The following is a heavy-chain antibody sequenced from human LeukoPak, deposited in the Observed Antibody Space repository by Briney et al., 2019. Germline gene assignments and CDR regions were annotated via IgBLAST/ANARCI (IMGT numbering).Heavy chain of an antibody. D-gene: IGHD3-16*01. CDR2: INPNSGGT. CDR3: ARGLAAPKGLGIEY. V-gene: IGHV1-2*02. Sequence: GASVKVSCKASGYTFTGYYMHWVRQAPGQGLEWMGWINPNSGGTNYAQKFQGRVTMTTDTSTTTAYMELRSLRSDDTAVYYCARGLAAPKGLGIEYWGQGTLVTVSS. J-gene: IGHJ4*02. CDR1: GYTFTGYY.